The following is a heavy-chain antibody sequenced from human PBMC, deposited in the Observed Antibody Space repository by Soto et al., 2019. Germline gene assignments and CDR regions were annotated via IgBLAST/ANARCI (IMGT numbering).Heavy chain of an antibody. Sequence: SLKVSWEASGYTLTSYYMHWVRQSPVQGLEWMGIINPSGGSTSYAQKFQGRVTMTRDTSTSTVYMELSSLRSEDTAVYYCAREVSITIFGVAPDYYGMDVWGQGTTVTVSS. J-gene: IGHJ6*02. CDR1: GYTLTSYY. CDR2: INPSGGST. D-gene: IGHD3-3*01. CDR3: AREVSITIFGVAPDYYGMDV. V-gene: IGHV1-46*01.